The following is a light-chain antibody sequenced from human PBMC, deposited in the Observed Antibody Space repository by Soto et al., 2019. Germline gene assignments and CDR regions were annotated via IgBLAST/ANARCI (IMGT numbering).Light chain of an antibody. V-gene: IGLV2-8*01. CDR3: CSDAGSNNVV. CDR1: SSDVGGNNY. CDR2: EVN. J-gene: IGLJ2*01. Sequence: QSVLTQPPSASASPGQSVTISCTGTSSDVGGNNYVSWYQQHPGKAPKLIIYEVNKRPSGVPDRFSGSKSGNTASLTVSGLHAEDEADYYCCSDAGSNNVVLGGGTKVTVL.